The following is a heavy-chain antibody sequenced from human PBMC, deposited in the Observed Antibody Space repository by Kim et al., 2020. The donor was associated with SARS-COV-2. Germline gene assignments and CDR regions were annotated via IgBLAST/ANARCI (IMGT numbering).Heavy chain of an antibody. D-gene: IGHD6-19*01. CDR2: ISSSFSYI. CDR1: GFTFSSYS. J-gene: IGHJ6*02. CDR3: ASLGAVADSTYYYYGMDV. V-gene: IGHV3-21*01. Sequence: GGSLRLSCAASGFTFSSYSMNWVRQAPGKGLEWVSSISSSFSYIYYADSVKGRFTISRDNAKKSLYLQMNSLRAEDTAVYYCASLGAVADSTYYYYGMDVWGQGTTVTVSS.